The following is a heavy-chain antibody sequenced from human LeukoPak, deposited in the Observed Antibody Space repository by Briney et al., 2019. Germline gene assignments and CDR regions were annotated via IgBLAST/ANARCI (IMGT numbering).Heavy chain of an antibody. CDR1: GGSISSGSYY. J-gene: IGHJ4*02. CDR3: ARHRNYYDTPFDY. CDR2: IYYIGNT. V-gene: IGHV4-39*01. Sequence: SETLSLTCTVSGGSISSGSYYWGWIRQPPGTGLERIGSIYYIGNTYYNPSLKSRVTISVDTSKNQFSLKLTSVTAADTAVYYCARHRNYYDTPFDYWGQGTLVTVSS. D-gene: IGHD3-22*01.